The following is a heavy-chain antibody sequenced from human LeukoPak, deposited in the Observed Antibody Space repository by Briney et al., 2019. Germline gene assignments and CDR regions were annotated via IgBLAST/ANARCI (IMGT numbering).Heavy chain of an antibody. CDR1: GFSFSNHG. V-gene: IGHV3-33*05. Sequence: PGWSLRLSCAASGFSFSNHGMNWVRQAPGKGLEWVAVVTYDGNHKNYADSVKVRFTISRDNSKNTLYLQMNSLRAEDTAVFYCARGSCSGGSCPYDFWGQGTLVTVSS. CDR2: VTYDGNHK. J-gene: IGHJ4*02. D-gene: IGHD2-15*01. CDR3: ARGSCSGGSCPYDF.